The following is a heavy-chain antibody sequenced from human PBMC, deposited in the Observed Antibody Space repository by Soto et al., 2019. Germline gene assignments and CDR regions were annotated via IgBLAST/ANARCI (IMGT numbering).Heavy chain of an antibody. J-gene: IGHJ4*02. CDR1: GFTFSSYG. D-gene: IGHD6-6*01. Sequence: SGGSLRLSCAASGFTFSSYGMHWVRQAPGKGLEWVAVIWYDGSNKYYADSVKGRFTISRDNAKNSLYLQMNSLRAEDTAVYYCAGQYSSSSVEFWGQGTLVTVSS. CDR2: IWYDGSNK. V-gene: IGHV3-33*03. CDR3: AGQYSSSSVEF.